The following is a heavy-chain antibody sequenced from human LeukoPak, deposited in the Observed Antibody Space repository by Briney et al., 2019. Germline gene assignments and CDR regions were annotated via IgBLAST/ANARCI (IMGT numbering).Heavy chain of an antibody. Sequence: GGSLRLSCAASGFTFSTYWMHWVRQAPGKGLVWVSQINTDGNSTTYADSVKGRFTVSRDNAKNTLYLQMNSLRAEDTAVYYCARSWLAVAGPEYWGQGTLVTVSS. CDR1: GFTFSTYW. CDR2: INTDGNST. V-gene: IGHV3-74*01. D-gene: IGHD6-19*01. CDR3: ARSWLAVAGPEY. J-gene: IGHJ4*02.